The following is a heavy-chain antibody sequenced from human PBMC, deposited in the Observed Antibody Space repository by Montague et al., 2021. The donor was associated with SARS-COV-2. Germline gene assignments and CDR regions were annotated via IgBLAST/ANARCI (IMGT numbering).Heavy chain of an antibody. CDR3: ARVSGYGSGSSFNWFDS. Sequence: TLSLTCSVFGDSINNVNYVWSWIRQPAGKGLEWIGRVYISGSTDYNPSLKSRVTMLLDKSANELTLQVTSVTAADTAVYYCARVSGYGSGSSFNWFDSWGQGLVVTVSS. CDR2: VYISGST. CDR1: GDSINNVNYV. D-gene: IGHD3-10*01. V-gene: IGHV4-61*02. J-gene: IGHJ5*01.